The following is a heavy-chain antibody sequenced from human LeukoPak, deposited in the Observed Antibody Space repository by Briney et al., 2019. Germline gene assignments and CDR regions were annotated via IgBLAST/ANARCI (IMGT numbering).Heavy chain of an antibody. J-gene: IGHJ4*02. CDR1: GFTFSSYA. CDR2: ISGSGGST. V-gene: IGHV3-23*01. D-gene: IGHD2-21*02. CDR3: AKGEHIVVVTATFDY. Sequence: GGSLRLSCAASGFTFSSYAMSWVRQAPGKGLEWVSAISGSGGSTYYADFVKGRFTISRDNSKNTLYLQMNSLRAEDTAVYYCAKGEHIVVVTATFDYWGQGTLVTVSS.